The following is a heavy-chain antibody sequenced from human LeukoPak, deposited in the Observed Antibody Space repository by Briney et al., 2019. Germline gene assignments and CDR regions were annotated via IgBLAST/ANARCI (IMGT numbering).Heavy chain of an antibody. D-gene: IGHD2-21*01. CDR2: IYPGDSDT. J-gene: IGHJ5*02. CDR1: GYSFTSYW. V-gene: IGHV5-51*01. Sequence: GESLQISCQGSGYSFTSYWIGWVRQMPGKGLEWMGIIYPGDSDTRYSPSFQGQDTISADKSISTAYLQWSSLKASDTAMYYRARQEGVKFDPWGQGTLVTVSS. CDR3: ARQEGVKFDP.